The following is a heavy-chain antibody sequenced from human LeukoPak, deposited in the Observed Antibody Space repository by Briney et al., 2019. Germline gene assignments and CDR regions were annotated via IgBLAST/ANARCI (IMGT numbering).Heavy chain of an antibody. J-gene: IGHJ5*02. CDR2: INHSGST. CDR1: GGSFSGYY. V-gene: IGHV4-34*01. Sequence: SSETLSLTCAVYGGSFSGYYWSWIRQPPGKGLERIGEINHSGSTNYNPSLKSRVTISVDTSKNQFSLKLSSVTAADTAVYYCARHGSALRYFDWLNNWFDPWGQGTLVTVSS. D-gene: IGHD3-9*01. CDR3: ARHGSALRYFDWLNNWFDP.